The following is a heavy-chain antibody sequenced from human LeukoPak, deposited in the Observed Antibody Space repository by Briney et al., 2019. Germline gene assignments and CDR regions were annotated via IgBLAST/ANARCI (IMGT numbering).Heavy chain of an antibody. CDR1: GYTFTSYG. J-gene: IGHJ4*02. CDR2: ISAYNDST. D-gene: IGHD2-8*01. CDR3: ARVTNQVTAGDY. V-gene: IGHV1-18*01. Sequence: ASVKVSCKASGYTFTSYGISWVRQAPGQGLEWMGWISAYNDSTNYAQKLQGRVTMTTDTSTSTAYMELRSLRSDDTAVYYCARVTNQVTAGDYWGQGTLVTVSS.